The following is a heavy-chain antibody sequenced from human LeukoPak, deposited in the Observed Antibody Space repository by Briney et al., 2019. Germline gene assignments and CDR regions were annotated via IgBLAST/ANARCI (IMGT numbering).Heavy chain of an antibody. D-gene: IGHD3-16*01. Sequence: GGSLRLSCAASGFTVSSNYMHWVRQAPGKGLEWVAVIWYDGSNKYYADSVKGRFTISRDNSKNTLYLQMNSLRAEDTAVYYCARDLPEFGANDYWGQGTLVTVSS. J-gene: IGHJ4*02. CDR2: IWYDGSNK. CDR3: ARDLPEFGANDY. V-gene: IGHV3-33*08. CDR1: GFTVSSNY.